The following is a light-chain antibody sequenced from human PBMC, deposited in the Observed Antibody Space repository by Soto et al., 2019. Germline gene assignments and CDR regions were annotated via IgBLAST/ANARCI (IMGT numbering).Light chain of an antibody. V-gene: IGKV1D-13*01. J-gene: IGKJ4*02. CDR1: QDISTL. CDR3: QHFYDYPRT. CDR2: GAS. Sequence: AIQLTQSPSSLSASVGDRVTITCRASQDISTLFAWYQQKPGKAPKLLIYGASSLESGVPSRFSCSGSWADFTLTISSLQPEDFATYYCQHFYDYPRTVXRGTKVDSK.